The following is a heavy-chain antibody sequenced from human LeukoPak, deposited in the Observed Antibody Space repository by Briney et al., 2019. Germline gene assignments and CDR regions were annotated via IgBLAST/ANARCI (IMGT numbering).Heavy chain of an antibody. CDR2: ISSSGTYI. CDR1: GFTFSDYS. J-gene: IGHJ3*02. D-gene: IGHD2-15*01. Sequence: MPGGSLRLSCAASGFTFSDYSMNWVRQAPGKGLQWVSSISSSGTYIYYADSVKGRFTISRDDAKNSLYLQMNSLKTEDTAVYYCSRVLTHCSGGNCFQGDAFDIWGQGTMVTVSS. CDR3: SRVLTHCSGGNCFQGDAFDI. V-gene: IGHV3-21*03.